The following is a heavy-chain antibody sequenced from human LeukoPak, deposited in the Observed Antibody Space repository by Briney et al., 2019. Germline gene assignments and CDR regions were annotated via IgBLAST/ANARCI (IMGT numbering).Heavy chain of an antibody. Sequence: SETLSLTCAVYGGSFSGYYWSWIRQPPGKGLEWSGEINHSGSTNYNPSLKSRVTISVDTPKNQFSLKLSSVTAADTAVYYCARARGITGTTVLDYWGQGTLVTVSS. J-gene: IGHJ4*02. CDR2: INHSGST. D-gene: IGHD1-7*01. CDR3: ARARGITGTTVLDY. V-gene: IGHV4-34*01. CDR1: GGSFSGYY.